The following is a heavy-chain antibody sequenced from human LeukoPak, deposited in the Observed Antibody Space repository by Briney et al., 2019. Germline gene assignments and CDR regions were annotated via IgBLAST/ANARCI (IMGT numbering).Heavy chain of an antibody. Sequence: SETLSLTCTVSSGSISTSNYYWGWVRQPPGKALEWIGNIFYSGSTYYSPSLKSRVTISLDTSRNQFSLKLNSVTAADTAVYYCARENGDYDYWGQGTLVTVSS. D-gene: IGHD4-17*01. CDR3: ARENGDYDY. CDR2: IFYSGST. CDR1: SGSISTSNYY. V-gene: IGHV4-39*07. J-gene: IGHJ4*02.